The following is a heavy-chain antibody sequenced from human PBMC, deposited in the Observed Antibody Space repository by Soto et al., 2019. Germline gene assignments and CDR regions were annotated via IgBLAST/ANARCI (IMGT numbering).Heavy chain of an antibody. CDR3: AVRGYYDSSGYYEGRDYYYYGMDV. D-gene: IGHD3-22*01. V-gene: IGHV1-69*13. Sequence: SVKVSCKASGGTFSSYAISWVRQAPGQGLEWMGGIIPIFGTANYAQKFQGRVTITADESTSTAYMELSSLRSEDTAVYYCAVRGYYDSSGYYEGRDYYYYGMDVWGQGTTVTVSS. J-gene: IGHJ6*02. CDR2: IIPIFGTA. CDR1: GGTFSSYA.